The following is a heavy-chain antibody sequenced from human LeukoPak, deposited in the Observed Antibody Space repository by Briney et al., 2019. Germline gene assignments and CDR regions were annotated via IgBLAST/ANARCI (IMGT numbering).Heavy chain of an antibody. CDR3: AKDRETTAAGMFDF. Sequence: AGGSLRLSCAASGFTFNNYGMNCVRQAPGKGLEWVAVISDDGRNKNYADSVKGRFTISRDSSNNTLYLQMNSLRAEDTGVYFCAKDRETTAAGMFDFRGQGTLVTVSS. D-gene: IGHD6-13*01. V-gene: IGHV3-30*18. CDR2: ISDDGRNK. J-gene: IGHJ4*02. CDR1: GFTFNNYG.